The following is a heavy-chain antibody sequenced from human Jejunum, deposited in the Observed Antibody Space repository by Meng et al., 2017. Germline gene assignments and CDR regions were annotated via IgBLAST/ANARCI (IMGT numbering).Heavy chain of an antibody. CDR3: AKGRSVADY. V-gene: IGHV3-48*03. J-gene: IGHJ4*02. CDR2: ISPSGSTL. CDR1: GFIFRTYE. D-gene: IGHD1-26*01. Sequence: GGSLRLSCVTSGFIFRTYEMNWVRQAPGKGLEWVSYISPSGSTLHYADSVEGRFTISRDNAKNSLYLQMNSLRADDTAIYYCAKGRSVADYWGQGTPVTVSS.